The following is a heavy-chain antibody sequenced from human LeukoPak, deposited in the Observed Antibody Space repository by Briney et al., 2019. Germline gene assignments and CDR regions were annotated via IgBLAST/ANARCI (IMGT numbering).Heavy chain of an antibody. Sequence: GGSLRLSCAASGFTFSSYSMNWVRQAPGKGLECVSSISRSSYIYYADSVKGRFSISRDNAKNSLYLQMNSLRAEDTAVYYCARGGCSSTSCLFDCWGQGTLVTVSS. CDR1: GFTFSSYS. D-gene: IGHD2-2*01. J-gene: IGHJ4*02. CDR2: ISRSSYI. CDR3: ARGGCSSTSCLFDC. V-gene: IGHV3-21*01.